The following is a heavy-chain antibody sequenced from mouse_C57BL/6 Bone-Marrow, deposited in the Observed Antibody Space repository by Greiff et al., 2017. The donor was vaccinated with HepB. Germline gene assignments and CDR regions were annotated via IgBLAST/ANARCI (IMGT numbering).Heavy chain of an antibody. Sequence: VKLMESGAELARPGASVKLSCKASGYTFTSYGISWVKQRTGQGLEWIGEIYPRSGNTYYNEKFKGKATLTADKSSSTAYMELRSRTSEDSAVYFCARKSITTVVEDYYAMDYWGQGTSVTVSS. CDR2: IYPRSGNT. CDR3: ARKSITTVVEDYYAMDY. CDR1: GYTFTSYG. D-gene: IGHD1-1*01. J-gene: IGHJ4*01. V-gene: IGHV1-81*01.